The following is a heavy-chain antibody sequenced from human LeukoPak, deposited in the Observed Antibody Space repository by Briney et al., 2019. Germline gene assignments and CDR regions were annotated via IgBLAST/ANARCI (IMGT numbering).Heavy chain of an antibody. CDR2: INHSGST. CDR3: ARVFYDSTFDY. Sequence: PSETLSLTCAVYGGSFSGYYWSWIRQPPGKGLEWIGEINHSGSTNYNPSLKSRVTISVDRSKNQFSLKLSSVTAADTAVYYCARVFYDSTFDYWGQGTLVTVSS. V-gene: IGHV4-34*01. CDR1: GGSFSGYY. J-gene: IGHJ4*02. D-gene: IGHD5/OR15-5a*01.